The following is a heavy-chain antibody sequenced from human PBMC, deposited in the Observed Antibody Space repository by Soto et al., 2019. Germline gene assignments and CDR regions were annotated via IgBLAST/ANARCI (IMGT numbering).Heavy chain of an antibody. CDR2: ISSSSSTI. Sequence: PGGSLRLSCAASGFTFSSYSMNWVRQAPGKGLEWVSYISSSSSTIYYADSVKGRFTISRDNAKNSLYLQMNSLRDEDTAVYYCARDDSDSSGYYLLFDYWGQGTLVTVSS. D-gene: IGHD3-22*01. CDR3: ARDDSDSSGYYLLFDY. J-gene: IGHJ4*02. V-gene: IGHV3-48*02. CDR1: GFTFSSYS.